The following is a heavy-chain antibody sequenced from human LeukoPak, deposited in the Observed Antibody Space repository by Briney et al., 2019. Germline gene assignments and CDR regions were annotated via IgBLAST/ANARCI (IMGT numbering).Heavy chain of an antibody. CDR3: ASATSSGYYGGYYFDY. CDR2: ISSSSSTI. Sequence: GGSLRLSCAASGFTFNTYSMNWVRQAPGKGLEWVSYISSSSSTIYSATSVRGRFTISRDNAKNSLYLQMNSLRAEDTAVYYCASATSSGYYGGYYFDYWGQGTLVTVSS. V-gene: IGHV3-48*01. D-gene: IGHD3-22*01. CDR1: GFTFNTYS. J-gene: IGHJ4*02.